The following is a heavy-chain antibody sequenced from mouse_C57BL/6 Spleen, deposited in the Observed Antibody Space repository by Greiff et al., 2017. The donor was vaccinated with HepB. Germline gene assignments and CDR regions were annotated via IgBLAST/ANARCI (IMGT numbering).Heavy chain of an antibody. J-gene: IGHJ3*01. CDR3: ARREAYYDYEGWFAY. Sequence: QVQLQQSGAELVKPGASVKLSCKASGYTFTSYWMHWVKQRPGQGLEWIGMIHPNSGSTNYNEKFKSKATLTVDKSSSTAYMQLSSLTSEDSAVYYCARREAYYDYEGWFAYWGQGTLVTVSA. CDR1: GYTFTSYW. D-gene: IGHD2-4*01. CDR2: IHPNSGST. V-gene: IGHV1-64*01.